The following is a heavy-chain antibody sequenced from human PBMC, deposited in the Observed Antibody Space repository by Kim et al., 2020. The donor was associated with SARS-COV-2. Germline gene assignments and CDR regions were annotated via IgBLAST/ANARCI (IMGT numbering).Heavy chain of an antibody. D-gene: IGHD5-18*01. Sequence: GGSLRLSCAASGFTFSTYGMHWVRQAPGKGLEWVAVISYDGSKKYYADSVKGRFSISRDSSKNTVYLQMNSLRADDTAVYYCARDRPYSYGYPFDYWGQGTLVTVSP. V-gene: IGHV3-33*05. CDR3: ARDRPYSYGYPFDY. J-gene: IGHJ4*02. CDR1: GFTFSTYG. CDR2: ISYDGSKK.